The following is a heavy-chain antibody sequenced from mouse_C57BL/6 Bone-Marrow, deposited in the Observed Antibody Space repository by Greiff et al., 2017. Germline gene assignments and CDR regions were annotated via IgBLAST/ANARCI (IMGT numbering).Heavy chain of an antibody. V-gene: IGHV1-81*01. D-gene: IGHD2-3*01. Sequence: VHLVESGAELARPGASVKLSCKASGYTFTSYGISWVKQRTGQGLEWIGEIYPRSGNTYYNEKFKGKATLTADKSSSTAYMELRRLTSEDSAVYFCASCDGDYYAMDYWGQGTSVTVSS. J-gene: IGHJ4*01. CDR1: GYTFTSYG. CDR3: ASCDGDYYAMDY. CDR2: IYPRSGNT.